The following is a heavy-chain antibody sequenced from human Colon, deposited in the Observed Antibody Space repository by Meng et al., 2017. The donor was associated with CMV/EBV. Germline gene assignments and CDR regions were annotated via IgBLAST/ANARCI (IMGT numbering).Heavy chain of an antibody. Sequence: SCAASGFPFNAYYMNWGRQAPGEGLEWVSSISSSSSYIYYAASVKGRFTISRDNANNSLYLEMNSLRPEDTALYYCVRDRGSGYSLDYWGQGTLVTVSS. J-gene: IGHJ4*02. D-gene: IGHD3-3*01. CDR2: ISSSSSYI. CDR1: GFPFNAYY. V-gene: IGHV3-21*01. CDR3: VRDRGSGYSLDY.